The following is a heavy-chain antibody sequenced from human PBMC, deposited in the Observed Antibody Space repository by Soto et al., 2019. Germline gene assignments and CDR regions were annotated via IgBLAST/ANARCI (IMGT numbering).Heavy chain of an antibody. CDR3: ASPPYCSGGSCSPPPLDY. D-gene: IGHD2-15*01. J-gene: IGHJ4*02. CDR1: GGSFGGYY. V-gene: IGHV4-34*01. Sequence: PSETQSLTCAVYGGSFGGYYVSWIRQHPGKGLEWIGEIDHSGSTNYNPSLKSRVTISVDTSKNQFSLKLSSVTAADTAVYYCASPPYCSGGSCSPPPLDYWGQGTLVTVSS. CDR2: IDHSGST.